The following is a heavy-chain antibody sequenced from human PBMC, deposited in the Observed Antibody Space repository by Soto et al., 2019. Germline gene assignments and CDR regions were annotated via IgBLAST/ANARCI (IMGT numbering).Heavy chain of an antibody. CDR3: ARHSSSGSYYVRYFDY. CDR1: GDSISSTTYY. CDR2: IYYSGST. D-gene: IGHD1-26*01. Sequence: PSETLSLTSTVSGDSISSTTYYWGWIRQPPGKGLEWVGSIYYSGSTYYNPSLKSRVTISVDRSKNQFSLKLSSVTAADTAVYYCARHSSSGSYYVRYFDYWPQVAPVTLS. J-gene: IGHJ4*02. V-gene: IGHV4-39*01.